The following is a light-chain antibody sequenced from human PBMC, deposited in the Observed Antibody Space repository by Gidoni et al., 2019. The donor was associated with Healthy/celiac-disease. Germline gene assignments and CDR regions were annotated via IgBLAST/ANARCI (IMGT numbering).Light chain of an antibody. CDR2: DFS. J-gene: IGLJ2*01. V-gene: IGLV2-14*03. Sequence: QSALTQHTSGAGAPGQCITISCTGTSSDVGGYKYLSWYQQHHDKAPKRMIYDFSNRPSGVSNRLSGSKSGNTASLTISGLHAEYEADYYCSSYTSSSTLGVFGGGTKLTVL. CDR3: SSYTSSSTLGV. CDR1: SSDVGGYKY.